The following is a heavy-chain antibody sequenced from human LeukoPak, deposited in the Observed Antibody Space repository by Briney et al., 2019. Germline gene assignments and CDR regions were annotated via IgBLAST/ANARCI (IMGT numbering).Heavy chain of an antibody. V-gene: IGHV1-2*06. J-gene: IGHJ5*02. Sequence: ASVKVSCTASGYTFTGYYMHWVRQAPGQGLEWMGRINPNSGGTNYAQKLQGRVTMTRDTSISTAYMELSRLRSDDTAVYYCARALLWFGELSSWFDPWGQGTLVTVSS. CDR1: GYTFTGYY. CDR3: ARALLWFGELSSWFDP. D-gene: IGHD3-10*01. CDR2: INPNSGGT.